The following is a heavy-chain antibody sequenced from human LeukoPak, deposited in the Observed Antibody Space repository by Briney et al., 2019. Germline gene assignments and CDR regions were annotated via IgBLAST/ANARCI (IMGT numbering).Heavy chain of an antibody. CDR3: ARANPGRADAFDI. Sequence: ASVKVSCKASGYTFTGYYIHWVRQAPGQGLEWMGWINPNSGGTNYAQKFQGRVTMTRDTSISTAYMELSRLRSDDTAVYYCARANPGRADAFDIWGQGTMVTVSS. J-gene: IGHJ3*02. CDR2: INPNSGGT. V-gene: IGHV1-2*02. CDR1: GYTFTGYY. D-gene: IGHD5-24*01.